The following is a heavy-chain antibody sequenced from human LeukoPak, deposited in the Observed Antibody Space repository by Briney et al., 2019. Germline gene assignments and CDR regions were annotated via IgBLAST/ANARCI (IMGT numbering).Heavy chain of an antibody. Sequence: SVKVSCKASGGTFSSYAISWVRQAPGQGLEWMGGIIPIFGTANYAQKFQGGVTITADESTSTAYMELSSLRSEDTAVYYCARDRGGWIYGMDVWGQGTTVTVSS. D-gene: IGHD3-10*01. J-gene: IGHJ6*02. CDR3: ARDRGGWIYGMDV. CDR1: GGTFSSYA. CDR2: IIPIFGTA. V-gene: IGHV1-69*13.